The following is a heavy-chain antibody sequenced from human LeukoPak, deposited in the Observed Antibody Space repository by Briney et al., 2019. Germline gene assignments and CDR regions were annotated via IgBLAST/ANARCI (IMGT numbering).Heavy chain of an antibody. CDR3: ASEMYYYDSSGQAFDN. V-gene: IGHV4-59*08. D-gene: IGHD3-22*01. J-gene: IGHJ3*02. CDR2: IYYSGST. Sequence: SETLSLTCTVSGGAISSYYWSWIRQPPGKGLEWIGYIYYSGSTNYNPSLKSRVTISVDTSKNQFSLKLSSVTAADTAVYYCASEMYYYDSSGQAFDNWGQGTMVTVSS. CDR1: GGAISSYY.